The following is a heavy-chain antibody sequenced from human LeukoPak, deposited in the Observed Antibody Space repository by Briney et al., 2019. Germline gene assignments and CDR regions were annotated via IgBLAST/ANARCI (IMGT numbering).Heavy chain of an antibody. V-gene: IGHV3-7*01. CDR2: IKQGGSEI. CDR3: ARDRESESDSEGDY. D-gene: IGHD4-11*01. Sequence: GGSLRLSCSASGFTLSRFWMSWVRQAPGKGLEYVALIKQGGSEIYHMDSVKGRFTISRDDATNSLYLQMNSQRVEDTALYYCARDRESESDSEGDYWGQGTLVTVSS. J-gene: IGHJ4*02. CDR1: GFTLSRFW.